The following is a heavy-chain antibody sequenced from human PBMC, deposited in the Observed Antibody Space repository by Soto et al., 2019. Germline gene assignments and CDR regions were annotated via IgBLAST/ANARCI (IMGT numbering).Heavy chain of an antibody. D-gene: IGHD3-22*01. CDR1: GGIFSSYA. CDR2: IIPIFGTA. V-gene: IGHV1-69*01. Sequence: QAQLVQSGAEVKKPGSSVKVSCKASGGIFSSYAISWVRQAPGQGLEWTGGIIPIFGTANYAQKFQGRVTITADESTNTAYLDLSSLKSEDTAIYYCARGGSGYVWFNEFWGQGTLVTVSS. J-gene: IGHJ4*02. CDR3: ARGGSGYVWFNEF.